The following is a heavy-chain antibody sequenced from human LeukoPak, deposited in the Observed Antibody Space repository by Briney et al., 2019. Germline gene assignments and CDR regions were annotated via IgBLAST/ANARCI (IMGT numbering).Heavy chain of an antibody. CDR2: IYHSGSV. V-gene: IGHV4-59*01. J-gene: IGHJ4*02. D-gene: IGHD3-10*01. CDR1: GGSISNYY. CDR3: ARGGGFGSPPAY. Sequence: PSETLSLTCTVSGGSISNYYWSWIRQPPGKGLEWIGYIYHSGSVNYNPSLKSRVTISVDTTNNQFSVKLNSVTAADTAVYYCARGGGFGSPPAYWGQGTLVTVSS.